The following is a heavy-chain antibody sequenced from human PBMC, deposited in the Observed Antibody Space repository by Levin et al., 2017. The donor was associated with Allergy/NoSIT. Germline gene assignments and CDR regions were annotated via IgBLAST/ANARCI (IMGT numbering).Heavy chain of an antibody. J-gene: IGHJ6*02. CDR2: ISYSGSA. D-gene: IGHD3-10*01. CDR3: ARDECAWLGECYGMDV. Sequence: MTSETLSLTCSVSGDSISRGDYYWSWIRQHPGEGLEWIGFISYSGSAYYNPSLKSRLTVSLDKSKNQFSLKLSSVTVADTAVYYCARDECAWLGECYGMDVWGQGTTVTVSS. V-gene: IGHV4-31*03. CDR1: GDSISRGDYY.